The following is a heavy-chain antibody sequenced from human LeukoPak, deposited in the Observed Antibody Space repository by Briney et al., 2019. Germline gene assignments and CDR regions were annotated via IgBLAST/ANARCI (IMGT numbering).Heavy chain of an antibody. J-gene: IGHJ4*02. V-gene: IGHV1-18*01. D-gene: IGHD6-13*01. CDR2: ISAYNGNT. Sequence: ASVTVSCKASGYTFTNYGISWVRQAPGQGLEWMGWISAYNGNTNYAQKLRGRVTMTTDTSTSTAYMELRSLRSDDTAAYYCARVFNRQQPLDYWGQGTLVTVSS. CDR3: ARVFNRQQPLDY. CDR1: GYTFTNYG.